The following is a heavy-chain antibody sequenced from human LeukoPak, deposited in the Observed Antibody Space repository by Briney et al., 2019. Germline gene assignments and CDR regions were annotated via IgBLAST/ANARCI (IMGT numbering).Heavy chain of an antibody. Sequence: PGRSLRLSCAASGFTFSSYAMHWVRQAPGKGLEWVAVISYDASNKYYADSVKGRFTISRDNSKNTLYLQMNNPRAEDTAVYYCARGPAASGPPDYYFDYWGQGILVTVSS. CDR2: ISYDASNK. J-gene: IGHJ4*02. CDR1: GFTFSSYA. D-gene: IGHD3-3*01. CDR3: ARGPAASGPPDYYFDY. V-gene: IGHV3-30-3*01.